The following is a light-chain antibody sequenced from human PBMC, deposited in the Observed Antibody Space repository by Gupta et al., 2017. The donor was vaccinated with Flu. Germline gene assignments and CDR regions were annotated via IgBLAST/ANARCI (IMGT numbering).Light chain of an antibody. CDR2: AAS. J-gene: IGKJ4*01. Sequence: DIQLTKSPSFLSASVGDRVTITCRASQGISSYLAWYQQKPGKAPKLLIYAASTLQSGVPSMFSGSGAGTEFTLTISSLQPEDFATYYCQQLNSYPLTFGGGTKVEIK. V-gene: IGKV1-9*01. CDR3: QQLNSYPLT. CDR1: QGISSY.